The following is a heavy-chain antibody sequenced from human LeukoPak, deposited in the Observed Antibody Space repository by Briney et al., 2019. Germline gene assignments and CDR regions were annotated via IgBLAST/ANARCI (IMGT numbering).Heavy chain of an antibody. CDR2: IYHSGST. V-gene: IGHV4-4*07. CDR3: ARDMGTGMAAAFDL. CDR1: GGSLRSYY. D-gene: IGHD6-13*01. Sequence: SETLSLTCTVSGGSLRSYYWSWIRPPAGKGLEWIGRIYHSGSTNENPSLKSRVTMSVDTSKNQCSLRLTSVTAADTAVYYCARDMGTGMAAAFDLWGQGTLVTVSS. J-gene: IGHJ4*02.